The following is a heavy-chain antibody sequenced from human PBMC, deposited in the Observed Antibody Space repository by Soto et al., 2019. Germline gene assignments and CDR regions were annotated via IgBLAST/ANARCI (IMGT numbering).Heavy chain of an antibody. V-gene: IGHV5-51*01. CDR3: ARLSTVLTAKAPSDL. CDR1: GYKFSTYW. D-gene: IGHD2-21*02. Sequence: PGESLKISCKGSGYKFSTYWIAWVRQMPGKGLEFMGVVYPSTSQATYSPSFQGQVTISADKSINTAYLEWGGLKASDTAMYYCARLSTVLTAKAPSDLWGEGTLVTVSS. J-gene: IGHJ4*01. CDR2: VYPSTSQA.